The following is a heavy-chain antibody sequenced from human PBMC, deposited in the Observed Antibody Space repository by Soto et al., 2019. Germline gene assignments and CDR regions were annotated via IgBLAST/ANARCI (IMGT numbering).Heavy chain of an antibody. V-gene: IGHV6-1*01. J-gene: IGHJ6*02. D-gene: IGHD3-10*01. CDR1: GDSVSSNSAA. CDR3: ARDESDYYGSGSPRVYGMDV. CDR2: TYYRSKWYN. Sequence: SQTLSLTCAISGDSVSSNSAAWNWIRQSPSRGLEWLGRTYYRSKWYNDYAVSVKSRITINPDTSKNQFSLQLSSVTPEDTAVYYCARDESDYYGSGSPRVYGMDVWGQGTTVTVSS.